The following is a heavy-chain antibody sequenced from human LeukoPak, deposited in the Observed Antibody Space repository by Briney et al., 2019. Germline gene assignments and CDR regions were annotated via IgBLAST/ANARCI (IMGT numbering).Heavy chain of an antibody. V-gene: IGHV5-51*01. CDR3: ARQITVAGNFDY. J-gene: IGHJ4*02. CDR2: IYPGDSDT. Sequence: GESLKISCQISGYKFVSYWIGWVRQMSGKGLERMGIIYPGDSDTKYSPSFQGQVTISVDKSISTAYLQWSSLKASDTAMYYCARQITVAGNFDYWGQGTLVTVSS. D-gene: IGHD6-19*01. CDR1: GYKFVSYW.